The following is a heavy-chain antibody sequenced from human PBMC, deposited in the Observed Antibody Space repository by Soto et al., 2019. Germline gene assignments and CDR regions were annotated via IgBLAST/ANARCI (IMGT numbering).Heavy chain of an antibody. CDR3: ARVWNYGDYVDWYFDL. Sequence: GGSLRLSCAASGFTFSSYWMSWVRQAPGKGLEWVANIKQDGSEKYYVDSVKGRFTISRDNAKNSLYLQMNSLRAEDTAVYYCARVWNYGDYVDWYFDLWGRGTLVTVSS. D-gene: IGHD4-17*01. CDR1: GFTFSSYW. CDR2: IKQDGSEK. V-gene: IGHV3-7*01. J-gene: IGHJ2*01.